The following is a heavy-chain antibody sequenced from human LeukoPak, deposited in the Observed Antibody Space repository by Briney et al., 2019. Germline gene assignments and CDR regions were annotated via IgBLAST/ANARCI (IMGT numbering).Heavy chain of an antibody. CDR3: ARGPTLIFLEWLSIDY. Sequence: ASVKVSCKASGYTFTGYYMHWVRQAPGQGLEWMGWINPNSGGTNYAQKFQGRVTMTRDTSISTAYMELSRLGSDDTGVYYCARGPTLIFLEWLSIDYWGQGTLVTVSP. V-gene: IGHV1-2*02. J-gene: IGHJ4*02. D-gene: IGHD3-3*01. CDR2: INPNSGGT. CDR1: GYTFTGYY.